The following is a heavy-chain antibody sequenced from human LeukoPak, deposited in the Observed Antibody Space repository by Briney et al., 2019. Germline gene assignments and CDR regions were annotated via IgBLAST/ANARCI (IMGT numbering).Heavy chain of an antibody. CDR3: ARDYGAYSDY. CDR2: IRYDGSNK. CDR1: GFTFSSYG. D-gene: IGHD4-17*01. Sequence: GGSLRLSCAASGFTFSSYGMHWVRQAPGKGLEWVAFIRYDGSNKYYADSVKGRFTISRDNAKNSLYLQMNGLRAEDTAVYFCARDYGAYSDYWGQGTLVTISS. J-gene: IGHJ4*02. V-gene: IGHV3-30*02.